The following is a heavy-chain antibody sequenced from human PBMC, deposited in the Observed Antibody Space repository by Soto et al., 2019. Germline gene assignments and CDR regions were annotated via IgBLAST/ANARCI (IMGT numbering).Heavy chain of an antibody. D-gene: IGHD3-3*01. V-gene: IGHV4-39*01. CDR1: GGSISSSSYY. CDR3: ARQEDFWSGYLPYYFDY. CDR2: IYYSGST. J-gene: IGHJ4*02. Sequence: SETLSLTCTVSGGSISSSSYYWGWIRQPPGKGLEWIGSIYYSGSTYYNPSLKSRVTISVDTSKNQFSLKLSSVTAADTAVYYCARQEDFWSGYLPYYFDYRGQGTLVTVSS.